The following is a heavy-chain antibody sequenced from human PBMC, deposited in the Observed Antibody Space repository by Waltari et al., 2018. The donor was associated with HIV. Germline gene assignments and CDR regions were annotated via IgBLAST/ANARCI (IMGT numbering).Heavy chain of an antibody. V-gene: IGHV3-21*01. J-gene: IGHJ3*02. CDR1: RFPFRSYC. CDR2: ISSGSGYI. Sequence: EVQLVESGGGLVKPGGSLRLSCAASRFPFRSYCMNWVRQAPGKGLEWVSAISSGSGYIYYADSVKGRFTISRDNAKNSLYLQMNSLRAEDTAVYYCARDEAEMATLTAFDIWGQGTMVTVSS. D-gene: IGHD5-12*01. CDR3: ARDEAEMATLTAFDI.